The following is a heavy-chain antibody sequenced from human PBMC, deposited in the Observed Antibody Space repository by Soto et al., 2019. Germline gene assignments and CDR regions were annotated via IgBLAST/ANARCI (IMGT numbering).Heavy chain of an antibody. CDR1: GGSISSGGYY. CDR2: IYYIGST. CDR3: ARSVFP. J-gene: IGHJ5*02. V-gene: IGHV4-31*03. Sequence: QVQLQESGPGLVKPSQTLSLTCTVSGGSISSGGYYWNWIRQHPGKGLEWIGYIYYIGSTYYNPSLXIXFTISLDTSKNQFSLKLSSVTAADTAVYYCARSVFPWGQGTLVTVSS.